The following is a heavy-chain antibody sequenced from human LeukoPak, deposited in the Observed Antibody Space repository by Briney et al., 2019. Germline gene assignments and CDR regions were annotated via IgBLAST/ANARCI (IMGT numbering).Heavy chain of an antibody. CDR3: ARGRLRYFDY. D-gene: IGHD3-9*01. CDR1: GGSISSYY. V-gene: IGHV4-59*01. Sequence: SETLSLTCTVSGGSISSYYWSWIRQPPGKGREWIGYIYYSGSTNYNPSLKSRVTISVDTSKNQFSLKLSSVTAADTAVYYCARGRLRYFDYWGQGTLVTVSS. J-gene: IGHJ4*02. CDR2: IYYSGST.